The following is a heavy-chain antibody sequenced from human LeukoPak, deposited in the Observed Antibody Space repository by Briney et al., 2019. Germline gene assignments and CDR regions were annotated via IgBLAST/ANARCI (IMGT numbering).Heavy chain of an antibody. Sequence: SETLSLTCTVSGGSISSSSYYWGWIRQPPGKGLEWIGSIYYSGSTYYNPSLKSRVTISVDTSKNQFSLKLSSVTAADTAVYYCARLMVNREKVGYYYYMDVWGKGTTVTVSS. CDR3: ARLMVNREKVGYYYYMDV. D-gene: IGHD4-23*01. CDR2: IYYSGST. V-gene: IGHV4-39*07. CDR1: GGSISSSSYY. J-gene: IGHJ6*03.